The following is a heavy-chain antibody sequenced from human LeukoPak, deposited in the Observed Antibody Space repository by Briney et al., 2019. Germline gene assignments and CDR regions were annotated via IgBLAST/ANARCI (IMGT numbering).Heavy chain of an antibody. D-gene: IGHD3-22*01. Sequence: SQTLSLTWTVSGGSISSGSYDWGWIRQPAGKGLEWSGRIYTSGSTNYNPSLKSRVTMSVDTPKNQCSLKLSSVTAADTAVYYCARDRDYYDSSGYYYVRYFDYWGQGTLVTVSS. CDR2: IYTSGST. V-gene: IGHV4-61*02. CDR3: ARDRDYYDSSGYYYVRYFDY. J-gene: IGHJ4*02. CDR1: GGSISSGSYD.